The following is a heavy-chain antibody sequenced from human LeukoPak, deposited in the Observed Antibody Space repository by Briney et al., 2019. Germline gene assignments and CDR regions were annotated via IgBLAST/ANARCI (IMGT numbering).Heavy chain of an antibody. CDR3: AKVVELWFGELSYFDY. D-gene: IGHD3-10*01. V-gene: IGHV3-23*01. J-gene: IGHJ4*02. CDR1: GLTFSSYA. Sequence: PGGSLRLSYAASGLTFSSYAMSWVRQAPGKGLEWVSAISGSGGSTYYADSVKGRFTISRDNSKNTLYLQMNSLRAEDTAVCYCAKVVELWFGELSYFDYWGQGTLVTVSS. CDR2: ISGSGGST.